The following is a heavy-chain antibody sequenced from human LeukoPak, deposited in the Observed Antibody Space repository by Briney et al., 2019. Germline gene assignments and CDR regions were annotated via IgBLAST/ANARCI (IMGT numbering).Heavy chain of an antibody. CDR1: GFTFSSYA. V-gene: IGHV3-64D*06. J-gene: IGHJ2*01. Sequence: PGGSLRLSCAASGFTFSSYAMHWVRQAPGKGLEYVSAISSNGGGPYYADSVKGRFTISRDNSKNTLYLQMSSRRAEDTAVYYCVRQLAVPGPGYFDLWGRGTLVTVSS. CDR2: ISSNGGGP. CDR3: VRQLAVPGPGYFDL. D-gene: IGHD6-19*01.